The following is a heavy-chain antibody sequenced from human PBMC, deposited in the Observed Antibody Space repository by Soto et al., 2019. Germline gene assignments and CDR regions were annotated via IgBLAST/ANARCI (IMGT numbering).Heavy chain of an antibody. Sequence: ASVKVSCKASGYTFTSYDINWVRQATGQGLEWMGWMNPNSGNTGYAQKLQGRVTMTTDTSTSTAYMELRSLRSDDTAVYYCARYPRAYVPAAPFDYWGQGTLVTVS. CDR2: MNPNSGNT. CDR3: ARYPRAYVPAAPFDY. D-gene: IGHD2-2*01. J-gene: IGHJ4*02. V-gene: IGHV1-8*01. CDR1: GYTFTSYD.